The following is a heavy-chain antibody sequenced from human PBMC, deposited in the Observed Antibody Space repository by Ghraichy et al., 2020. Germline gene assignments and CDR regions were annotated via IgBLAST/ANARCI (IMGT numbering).Heavy chain of an antibody. CDR3: AKDTSAVAGTENDY. D-gene: IGHD6-13*01. Sequence: GGSLRLSCVASGFTFNNFAMTWVRQAPGKGLEWVSLISGSGGSTYYADSVKGRFTTSRDNSKNTVYLQMNSLRGGDTAGYYFAKDTSAVAGTENDYWGQGTLVTFPS. V-gene: IGHV3-23*01. CDR2: ISGSGGST. J-gene: IGHJ4*02. CDR1: GFTFNNFA.